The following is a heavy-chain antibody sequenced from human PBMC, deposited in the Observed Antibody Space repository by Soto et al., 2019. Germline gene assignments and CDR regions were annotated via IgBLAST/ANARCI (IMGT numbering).Heavy chain of an antibody. V-gene: IGHV3-21*05. CDR3: ARGSRRDGYRADY. CDR2: IGTSSST. CDR1: GFTFGSHN. J-gene: IGHJ4*02. Sequence: PGGSLRLSCAASGFTFGSHNMNWVRQAPGKGLEWVSYIGTSSSTSYADSVKGRFTISRDNAKNTLYLQMNSLRAEDTAVYYCARGSRRDGYRADYWGQGTLVTAPQ. D-gene: IGHD5-12*01.